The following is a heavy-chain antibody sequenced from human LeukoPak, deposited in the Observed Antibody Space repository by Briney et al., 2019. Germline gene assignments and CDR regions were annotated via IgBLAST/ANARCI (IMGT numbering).Heavy chain of an antibody. V-gene: IGHV4-38-2*02. CDR2: LYHSGST. D-gene: IGHD3-10*01. J-gene: IGHJ4*02. CDR1: GYSISSGYY. Sequence: SETLSLTCTVSGYSISSGYYWGWVRQPPGKGLEWIANLYHSGSTYYNPSLKSRVTISVDTSKNQFSLKLSSVTAADTAVYYCARSGYGSDDYWGQGTLVTVSS. CDR3: ARSGYGSDDY.